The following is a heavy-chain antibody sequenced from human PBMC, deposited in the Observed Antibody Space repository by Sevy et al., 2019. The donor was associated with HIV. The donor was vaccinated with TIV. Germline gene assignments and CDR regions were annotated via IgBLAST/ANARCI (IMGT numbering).Heavy chain of an antibody. CDR3: ARALATADTPEYYFDY. CDR2: IRRNSNEPYGGTT. D-gene: IGHD2-15*01. Sequence: GGSLRLSCTSSGFTFGDYAMSWFRQAPGKGLEWVAFIRRNSNEPYGGTTEYARLGKGRFTISRDDSKSIAYLQMNSLKAEDTAVYYCARALATADTPEYYFDYWGQRILVTVSS. CDR1: GFTFGDYA. V-gene: IGHV3-49*03. J-gene: IGHJ4*02.